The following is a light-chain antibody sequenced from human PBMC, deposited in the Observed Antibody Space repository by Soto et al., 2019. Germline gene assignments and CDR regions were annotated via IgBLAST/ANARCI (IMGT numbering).Light chain of an antibody. CDR2: EVN. J-gene: IGLJ1*01. V-gene: IGLV2-8*01. CDR3: SSYAGSSNV. CDR1: SSDVGGYNY. Sequence: QSALTQPPSASGSPGQSVAISCTGTSSDVGGYNYVSWYQQHPVKAPKLMIYEVNKRPSGVPDRFSGSKSGNTASLTVSGLQAEDEADYYSSSYAGSSNVFGTGTKVTVL.